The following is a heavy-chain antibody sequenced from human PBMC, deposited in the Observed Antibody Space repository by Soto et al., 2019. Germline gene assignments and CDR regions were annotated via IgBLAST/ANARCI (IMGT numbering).Heavy chain of an antibody. J-gene: IGHJ6*02. CDR1: GFTVSSNY. Sequence: EVQLVESGGGLIQPGGSLRLSCAASGFTVSSNYMSWVRQAPGKGLEWVSFIYSGGSTYYADSVKGRFTISRDNSKNTLNLQMNSLRAEDTAVYYCARVATDYYYYGMDVWGQGTTVTVSS. CDR3: ARVATDYYYYGMDV. CDR2: IYSGGST. V-gene: IGHV3-53*01.